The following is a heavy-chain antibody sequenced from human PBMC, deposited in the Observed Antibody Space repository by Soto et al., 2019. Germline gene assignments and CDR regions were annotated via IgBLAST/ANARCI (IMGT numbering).Heavy chain of an antibody. J-gene: IGHJ4*02. V-gene: IGHV4-31*03. CDR2: IYYSGST. CDR3: ARDSGDPSHIDY. D-gene: IGHD2-15*01. CDR1: GGSISSGGYY. Sequence: SETLSLTCTVSGGSISSGGYYWSWIRQHPGKGLEWIGYIYYSGSTYYNPSLKSRVTISVDTSKNQFSLKLSPVTAADTAVYYCARDSGDPSHIDYWGQGTLVTVSS.